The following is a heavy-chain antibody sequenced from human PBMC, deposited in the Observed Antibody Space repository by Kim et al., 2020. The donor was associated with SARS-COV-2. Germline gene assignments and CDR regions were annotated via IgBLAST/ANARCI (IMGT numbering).Heavy chain of an antibody. CDR3: ARHGDYELAREYYYYGMDV. CDR2: INAGNGNT. D-gene: IGHD4-17*01. J-gene: IGHJ6*02. V-gene: IGHV1-3*01. Sequence: ASVKVSCKASGYTFTSYAMHWVRQAPGQRLEWMGWINAGNGNTKYSQKFQGRVTITRDTSASTAYMELSSLRSEDTAVYYCARHGDYELAREYYYYGMDVWGQGTTVTVSS. CDR1: GYTFTSYA.